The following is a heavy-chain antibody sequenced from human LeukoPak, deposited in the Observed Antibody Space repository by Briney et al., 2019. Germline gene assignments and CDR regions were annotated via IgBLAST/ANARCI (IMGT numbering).Heavy chain of an antibody. CDR1: GGSISSSNW. Sequence: SGTLSLTCAVSGGSISSSNWWSWVRQPAGKGLEWIGEIYHSGSTNYNPSLNSRVTISVDKSKNQFSLKLSSVTAADTAVYYCARPRSSDYYGSGARSGSDYWGQGTLVTVSS. D-gene: IGHD3-10*01. CDR3: ARPRSSDYYGSGARSGSDY. CDR2: IYHSGST. J-gene: IGHJ4*02. V-gene: IGHV4-4*02.